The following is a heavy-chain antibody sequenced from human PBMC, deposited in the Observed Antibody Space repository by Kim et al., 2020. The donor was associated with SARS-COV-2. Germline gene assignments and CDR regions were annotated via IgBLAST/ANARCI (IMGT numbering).Heavy chain of an antibody. CDR2: LRYDGTNK. CDR3: ARDAEGVAMRSGQDF. Sequence: GGSLRLSCAASGFFISYGMHCFRRAPAGGLVRVAVLRYDGTNKYYADSVKSRFTISRDNSKNTLYLQLNSLRAEDTAVYYCARDAEGVAMRSGQDFCGQG. V-gene: IGHV3-33*08. D-gene: IGHD3-3*01. CDR1: GFFISYG. J-gene: IGHJ4*02.